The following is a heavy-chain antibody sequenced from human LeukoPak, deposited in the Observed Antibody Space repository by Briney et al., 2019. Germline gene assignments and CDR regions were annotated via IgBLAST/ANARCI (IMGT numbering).Heavy chain of an antibody. CDR1: GFTFSSYA. CDR3: ARDPSFRSAALTLQGWFDP. J-gene: IGHJ5*02. V-gene: IGHV3-30-3*01. CDR2: ISYDGSNK. Sequence: GGSLRLSCAASGFTFSSYAMHWVRQAPGKGLEWVAVISYDGSNKYYADSVKGRFTISRDNSKNTLYLQMNSLRAEDTAVYYCARDPSFRSAALTLQGWFDPWGQRTLVTVSS. D-gene: IGHD2-15*01.